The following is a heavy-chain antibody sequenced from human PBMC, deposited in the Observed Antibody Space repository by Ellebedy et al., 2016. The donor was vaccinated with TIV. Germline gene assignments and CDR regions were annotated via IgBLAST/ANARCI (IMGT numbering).Heavy chain of an antibody. CDR3: ARDRGGSYYGDAFDI. CDR2: IYYSGST. Sequence: SETLSLTXTVSGGSVSSGSYYWSWIRQPPGKGLEWIGYIYYSGSTNYNPSLKSRVTISVDTSKNQFSLKLSSVTAADTAVYYCARDRGGSYYGDAFDIWGQGTMVTVSS. V-gene: IGHV4-61*01. D-gene: IGHD1-26*01. J-gene: IGHJ3*02. CDR1: GGSVSSGSYY.